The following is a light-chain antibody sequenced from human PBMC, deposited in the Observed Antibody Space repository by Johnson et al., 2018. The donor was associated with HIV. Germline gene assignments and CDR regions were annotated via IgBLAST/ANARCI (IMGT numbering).Light chain of an antibody. V-gene: IGLV1-51*01. Sequence: QSVLTQPPSVSAAPGQKVTISCSGSSSNIGNNYVSWYQQLPGTAPTLLIYDNNKRPSGIPDRFSGSKSGTSATLGITGLQTGAEADYYCGTWDSSLSAYVFGTGTTVTVL. CDR2: DNN. J-gene: IGLJ1*01. CDR3: GTWDSSLSAYV. CDR1: SSNIGNNY.